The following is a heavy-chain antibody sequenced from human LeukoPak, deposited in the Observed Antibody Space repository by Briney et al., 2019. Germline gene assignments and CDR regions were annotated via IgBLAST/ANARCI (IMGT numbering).Heavy chain of an antibody. CDR2: ISYDGSNK. Sequence: GMSLRLSCAASGFTFRSYGMHWVRQAPGKGLEWVAVISYDGSNKRYADSVKGRFTISRDNSKNTLYLQINSLRADDTAVYYCAKERGAVAGTVYSDYWGHGTLVTVSS. CDR3: AKERGAVAGTVYSDY. CDR1: GFTFRSYG. D-gene: IGHD6-13*01. V-gene: IGHV3-30*18. J-gene: IGHJ4*01.